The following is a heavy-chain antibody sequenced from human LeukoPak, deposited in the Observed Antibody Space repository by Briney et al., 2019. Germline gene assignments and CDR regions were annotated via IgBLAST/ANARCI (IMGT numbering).Heavy chain of an antibody. CDR3: AKDRSGIAVAGTPY. V-gene: IGHV3-23*01. J-gene: IGHJ4*02. Sequence: GGTLRLSCAASGFTFSSYGMSCVRQPPGKGLEWVSAISGSGGSTYYADSVKGRFTISRDNSKNTLYLQMNSLRAEDTAVYYCAKDRSGIAVAGTPYWGQGTLVTVSS. CDR2: ISGSGGST. D-gene: IGHD6-19*01. CDR1: GFTFSSYG.